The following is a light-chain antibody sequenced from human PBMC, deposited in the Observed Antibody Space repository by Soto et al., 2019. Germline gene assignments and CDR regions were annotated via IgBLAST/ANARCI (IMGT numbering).Light chain of an antibody. CDR3: AAWDDSLNGLL. V-gene: IGLV1-40*01. J-gene: IGLJ3*02. Sequence: QSVLTQPPSVSGAPGQRVTISCTGSSSNMGSGYDVHWYQQLPGKAPKLLIYGDTNRPSGVPDRFSGSKSGTSASLAISGLQSEDEAEYYCAAWDDSLNGLLFGGGTKLTVL. CDR1: SSNMGSGYD. CDR2: GDT.